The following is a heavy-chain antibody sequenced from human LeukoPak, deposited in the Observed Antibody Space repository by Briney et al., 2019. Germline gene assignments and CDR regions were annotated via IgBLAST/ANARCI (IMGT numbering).Heavy chain of an antibody. CDR1: GGSIISLY. CDR3: AREGTTGWAF. CDR2: IYSSGST. Sequence: SETLSLTCTVSGGSIISLYWSWIRQPPGKGLEWIGYIYSSGSTKYNPSLKSRVTMSVDTSKDQFSLKLSSVTAADTAVYFCAREGTTGWAFWGQGTLVTVSS. D-gene: IGHD1-1*01. V-gene: IGHV4-59*11. J-gene: IGHJ4*02.